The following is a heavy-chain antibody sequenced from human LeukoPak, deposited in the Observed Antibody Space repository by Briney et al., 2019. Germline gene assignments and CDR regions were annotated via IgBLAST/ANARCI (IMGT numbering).Heavy chain of an antibody. CDR2: IYSGGST. V-gene: IGHV3-53*04. J-gene: IGHJ4*02. CDR1: GFTFSYYT. Sequence: GGSLRLSCAASGFTFSYYTMHWVRQAPGKGLEWVSVIYSGGSTYYADSVKGRFTISRHNSKNTLYLQMNSLRAEDTAVYYCARAPEWLIFDYWGQGTLATVSS. D-gene: IGHD6-19*01. CDR3: ARAPEWLIFDY.